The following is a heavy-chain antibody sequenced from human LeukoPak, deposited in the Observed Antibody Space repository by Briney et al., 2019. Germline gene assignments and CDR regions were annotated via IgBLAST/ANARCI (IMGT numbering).Heavy chain of an antibody. Sequence: GASVKVPCKASGYTFTSYDINWVRQATGQGLEWMGWMNPNSGNTGYAQKFQGRVTMTRNTSISTAYMGLSSLRSEDTAVYYCARDVDIVPFDPWGQGTLVTVSS. CDR1: GYTFTSYD. D-gene: IGHD5-12*01. J-gene: IGHJ5*02. CDR3: ARDVDIVPFDP. V-gene: IGHV1-8*01. CDR2: MNPNSGNT.